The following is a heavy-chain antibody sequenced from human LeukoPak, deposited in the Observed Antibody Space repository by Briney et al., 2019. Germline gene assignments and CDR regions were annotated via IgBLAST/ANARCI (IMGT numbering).Heavy chain of an antibody. CDR1: GFTLSSYW. J-gene: IGHJ6*02. CDR2: IKKDGSEK. D-gene: IGHD3-3*01. CDR3: ARLLGYDFWSGYYKVYYYNGMDV. Sequence: GGSLRLSCEASGFTLSSYWMSWVRQAPGKGPEWVANIKKDGSEKYYVDSVKGRFTISRDNAKNSLYLQMNSLRVEDTAVYYCARLLGYDFWSGYYKVYYYNGMDVWDQGTTVTVSS. V-gene: IGHV3-7*01.